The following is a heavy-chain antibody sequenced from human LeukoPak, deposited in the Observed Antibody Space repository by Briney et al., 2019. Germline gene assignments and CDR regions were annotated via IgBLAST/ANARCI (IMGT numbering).Heavy chain of an antibody. CDR3: AREGCSSTSCNFNWFDP. Sequence: ASVKVSCEASGGTFSSYAISWVRQAPGQGLEWMGGIIPIFGTANYAQKFQGRVTITADESTSTAYMELSSLRSEDTAVYYCAREGCSSTSCNFNWFDPWGQGTLVTVSS. J-gene: IGHJ5*02. CDR2: IIPIFGTA. D-gene: IGHD2-2*01. CDR1: GGTFSSYA. V-gene: IGHV1-69*13.